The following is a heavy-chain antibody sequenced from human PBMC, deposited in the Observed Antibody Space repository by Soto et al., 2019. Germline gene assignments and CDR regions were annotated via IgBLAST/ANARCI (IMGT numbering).Heavy chain of an antibody. V-gene: IGHV3-30*18. CDR3: AQELDGSGWALDY. J-gene: IGHJ4*02. CDR2: ISYDGSNK. CDR1: GFTFSSYG. D-gene: IGHD6-19*01. Sequence: PVGSLRLSCAASGFTFSSYGMHWVRQSPGKGLEWVAVISYDGSNKYYADSVKGRFTISRDNSKNTLYLQMNSLRAEDTAVYYCAQELDGSGWALDYWGQGTLVTV.